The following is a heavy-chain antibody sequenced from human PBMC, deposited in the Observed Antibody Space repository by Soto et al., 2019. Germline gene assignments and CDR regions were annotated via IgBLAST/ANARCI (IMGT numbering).Heavy chain of an antibody. V-gene: IGHV5-51*01. J-gene: IGHJ6*02. CDR1: GYSFTSYW. Sequence: PGESLKISCKGSGYSFTSYWIGWVRQMPGKGLEWMGIIYPGDSDTRYSPSFQGQVTISADKSISTAYLQWSSLKASDTAMYHRARHGYCSGGSCYATSHYYGMDVWGQGTTVTVSS. CDR3: ARHGYCSGGSCYATSHYYGMDV. CDR2: IYPGDSDT. D-gene: IGHD2-15*01.